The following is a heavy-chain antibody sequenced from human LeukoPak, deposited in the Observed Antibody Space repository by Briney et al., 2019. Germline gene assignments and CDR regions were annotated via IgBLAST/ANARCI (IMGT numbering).Heavy chain of an antibody. Sequence: GASVKVSCKASGYTFTSYGISWVRQAPGQGLEWMGWISAYNGNTNYAQKLQGRVTMTTDTSTSTAYMELRSLRSDDTAVYYCATDIVVVPAAPTSSGIFDYWGQGTLVTVSS. CDR1: GYTFTSYG. V-gene: IGHV1-18*01. D-gene: IGHD2-2*01. J-gene: IGHJ4*02. CDR2: ISAYNGNT. CDR3: ATDIVVVPAAPTSSGIFDY.